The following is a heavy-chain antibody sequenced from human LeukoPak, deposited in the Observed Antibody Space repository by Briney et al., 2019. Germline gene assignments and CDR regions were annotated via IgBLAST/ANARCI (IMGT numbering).Heavy chain of an antibody. CDR1: GYTFTSYD. CDR3: ARYYNDSSGYRTFDY. D-gene: IGHD3-22*01. CDR2: MNPNSGNT. Sequence: GASVKVSCKASGYTFTSYDINWERQATGQGLEWMGWMNPNSGNTGYAQKFQGRVTMTTDTSTSTAYMELRSLRSDDTAVYYCARYYNDSSGYRTFDYWGQGTLVTVSS. J-gene: IGHJ4*02. V-gene: IGHV1-8*01.